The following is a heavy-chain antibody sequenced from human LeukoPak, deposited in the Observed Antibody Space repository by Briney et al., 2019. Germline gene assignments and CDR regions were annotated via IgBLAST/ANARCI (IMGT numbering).Heavy chain of an antibody. CDR3: ARGHYDVLAASYKWTPDY. Sequence: KPGGSLRLSCAASGFTFNTFNMNWVRQAPGKGLEWVSSITSGGDYIYCADSVKGRFTTSRDNAKNSLSLQLNSLRVEDTAVYYCARGHYDVLAASYKWTPDYWGQGTLVTVSS. J-gene: IGHJ4*02. CDR1: GFTFNTFN. CDR2: ITSGGDYI. D-gene: IGHD3-9*01. V-gene: IGHV3-21*01.